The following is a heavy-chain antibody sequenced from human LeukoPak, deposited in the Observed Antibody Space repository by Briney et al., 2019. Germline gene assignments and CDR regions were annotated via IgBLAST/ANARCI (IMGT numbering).Heavy chain of an antibody. J-gene: IGHJ3*02. CDR2: IYPGDSDT. V-gene: IGHV5-51*01. CDR3: ARHSQDTAMAVDAFDI. D-gene: IGHD5-18*01. Sequence: GESLKVSCKGSGYSFTSYWIGWVRQMPGKGLEWMGIIYPGDSDTRYSPSFQGQVTISADKSISTAYLQWSSLKASDTAMYYYARHSQDTAMAVDAFDIWGQGTMVTVSS. CDR1: GYSFTSYW.